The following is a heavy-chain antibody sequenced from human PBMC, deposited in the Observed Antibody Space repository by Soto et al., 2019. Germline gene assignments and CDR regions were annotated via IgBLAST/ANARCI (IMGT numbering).Heavy chain of an antibody. CDR3: AKVKGGCSSTSCTLEGFDP. D-gene: IGHD2-2*01. Sequence: GGSLRLSCAASGFTFSSYAMSWVRQAPGKGLEWVSAISGSGGSTYYADSVKGRFTISRDNSKNTLYLQMNSLRAEDTAVYYCAKVKGGCSSTSCTLEGFDPWGQGTLVTVSS. CDR1: GFTFSSYA. J-gene: IGHJ5*02. CDR2: ISGSGGST. V-gene: IGHV3-23*01.